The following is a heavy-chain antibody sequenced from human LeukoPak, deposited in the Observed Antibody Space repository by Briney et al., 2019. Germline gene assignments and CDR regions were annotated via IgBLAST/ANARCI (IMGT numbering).Heavy chain of an antibody. CDR2: ISSSGSTI. Sequence: GGSLRLSCAASGFTFSSYEMNWVRQAPGKGLEWVSDISSSGSTIYYADSVKGRFTISRDNAKNSLYLQMNSLRAEDTAVYYCARGGYCSSTSCYDSYYYGMDVWGQGTTVTVSS. J-gene: IGHJ6*02. D-gene: IGHD2-2*01. V-gene: IGHV3-48*03. CDR3: ARGGYCSSTSCYDSYYYGMDV. CDR1: GFTFSSYE.